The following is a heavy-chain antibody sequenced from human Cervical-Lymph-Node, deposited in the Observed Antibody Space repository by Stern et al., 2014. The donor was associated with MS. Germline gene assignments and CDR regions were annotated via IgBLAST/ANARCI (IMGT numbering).Heavy chain of an antibody. V-gene: IGHV1-69*01. D-gene: IGHD3-16*02. CDR1: GGTISNYI. Sequence: VQLVQSGAEVKKPGSSVKVSCKASGGTISNYIIGWVRQAPGQGLEWMGGIIPMFGSANYAEKFQDRVTITADESTSTAYMDLSSLRSEDTAVYYCARATSDYIWGTYRFLDSWGQGTLVIVSS. J-gene: IGHJ4*02. CDR2: IIPMFGSA. CDR3: ARATSDYIWGTYRFLDS.